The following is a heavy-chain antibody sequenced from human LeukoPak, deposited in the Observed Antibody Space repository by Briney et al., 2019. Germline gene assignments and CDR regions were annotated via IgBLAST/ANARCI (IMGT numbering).Heavy chain of an antibody. D-gene: IGHD3-9*01. CDR3: ARTAYSTAYYDILTGYLDY. CDR2: IYYSGST. V-gene: IGHV4-39*01. Sequence: SSETLSLTCTVSGGSISSSSYYWGWIRQPPGKGLEWIGSIYYSGSTYYNPSLKSRVTISVDTSKNQFSLKLSSVTAADTAVYYCARTAYSTAYYDILTGYLDYWGQGTLVTVSS. CDR1: GGSISSSSYY. J-gene: IGHJ4*02.